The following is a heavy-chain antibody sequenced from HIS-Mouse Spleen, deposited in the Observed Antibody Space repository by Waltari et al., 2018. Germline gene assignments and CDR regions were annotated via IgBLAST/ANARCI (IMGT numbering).Heavy chain of an antibody. CDR1: GGSIISSSYY. D-gene: IGHD6-13*01. J-gene: IGHJ2*01. V-gene: IGHV4-39*07. CDR2: IYYSGST. Sequence: QLQLQESGPGLVKPSETLSLTCTVSGGSIISSSYYWGWIRQPPGKGREWIGSIYYSGSTYYNPSLKSRVTISVDTSKNQFSLKLSSVTAADTAVYYCAREIPYSSSWYDWYFDLWGRGTLVTVSS. CDR3: AREIPYSSSWYDWYFDL.